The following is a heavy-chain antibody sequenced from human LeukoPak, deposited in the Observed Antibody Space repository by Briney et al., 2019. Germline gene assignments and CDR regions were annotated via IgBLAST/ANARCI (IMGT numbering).Heavy chain of an antibody. D-gene: IGHD6-13*01. CDR1: GGSISSLY. CDR3: ARTNPGYSSSWYFDS. CDR2: IYYTGST. V-gene: IGHV4-59*11. Sequence: SETLSLTCTVSGGSISSLYWSWIRQPPGKGLEGFAHIYYTGSTNYNPSLKSRVTISVDTSKKHFSLKLSSVTAADTAVYYCARTNPGYSSSWYFDSWGQGTLVTVSS. J-gene: IGHJ4*02.